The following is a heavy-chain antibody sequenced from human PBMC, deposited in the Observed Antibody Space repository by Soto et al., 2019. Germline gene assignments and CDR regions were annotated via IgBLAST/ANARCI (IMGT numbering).Heavy chain of an antibody. J-gene: IGHJ6*02. CDR3: AKATTVTTLNHYGMDV. Sequence: VGSLRLSCAASGFTFSSYAMSWVRQAPGKGLEWVSAISGSGGSTYYADSVKGRFTISRDNSKNTLYLQMNSLRAEDTAVYYCAKATTVTTLNHYGMDVWGQGTTVTVSS. CDR2: ISGSGGST. CDR1: GFTFSSYA. D-gene: IGHD4-4*01. V-gene: IGHV3-23*01.